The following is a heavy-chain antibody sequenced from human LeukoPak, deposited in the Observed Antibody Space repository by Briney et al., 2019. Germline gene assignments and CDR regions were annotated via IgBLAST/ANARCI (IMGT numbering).Heavy chain of an antibody. J-gene: IGHJ4*02. CDR2: ISSSSSYI. Sequence: GGSLRLSCAASGFTFGSYSMNWVHQAPGKGLEWASSISSSSSYIYYADSVKGRFTISRDNAKNSLYLQMNSLRAEDTAVYYSARDSGDGYVDWGQGTLVTVSS. D-gene: IGHD5-24*01. CDR3: ARDSGDGYVD. V-gene: IGHV3-21*01. CDR1: GFTFGSYS.